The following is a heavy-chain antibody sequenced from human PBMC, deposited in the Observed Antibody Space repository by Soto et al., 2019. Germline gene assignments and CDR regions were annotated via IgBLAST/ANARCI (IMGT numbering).Heavy chain of an antibody. Sequence: SETLSLTCTVSGGSISSGGYYWSWIRQHPGKGLEWIGYIYYSGSTYYSPSLKSRVTISVDTSKNQFSLKLSSVTAADTAVYYCASNSGYDSTFDYWGQGTLVTVSS. D-gene: IGHD5-12*01. CDR2: IYYSGST. CDR3: ASNSGYDSTFDY. J-gene: IGHJ4*02. V-gene: IGHV4-31*03. CDR1: GGSISSGGYY.